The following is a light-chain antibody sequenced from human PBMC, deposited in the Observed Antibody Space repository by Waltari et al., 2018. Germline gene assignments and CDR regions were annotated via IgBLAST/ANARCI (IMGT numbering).Light chain of an antibody. Sequence: QSVLTQPPSASGTPGQTVTISCSGSRSNIGSNTVNWYQQLPGTAPKLLIYSNNQRPSGVPYLFSGSKSGTSAALAISGLQSEDEADYYCAAWDDSLNGEVFGGGTKLTVL. CDR2: SNN. CDR1: RSNIGSNT. CDR3: AAWDDSLNGEV. V-gene: IGLV1-44*01. J-gene: IGLJ2*01.